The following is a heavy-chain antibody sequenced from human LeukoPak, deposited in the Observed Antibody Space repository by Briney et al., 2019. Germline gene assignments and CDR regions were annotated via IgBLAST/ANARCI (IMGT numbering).Heavy chain of an antibody. CDR2: INPNSGGT. CDR3: ARGPPYYYDSSGYYDY. J-gene: IGHJ4*02. Sequence: ASVKVSCKASGYTFSGHYLHWVRQAPGQGLEWMGWINPNSGGTNYAQKFQGWVTMTRDTSISTAYMELSRLRSDDTAVYYCARGPPYYYDSSGYYDYWGQGTLVTVSS. D-gene: IGHD3-22*01. V-gene: IGHV1-2*04. CDR1: GYTFSGHY.